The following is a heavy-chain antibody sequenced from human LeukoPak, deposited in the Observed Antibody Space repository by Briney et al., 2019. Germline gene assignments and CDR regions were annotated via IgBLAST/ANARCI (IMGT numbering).Heavy chain of an antibody. CDR2: ISSSGSTI. CDR1: GFTFSDYY. D-gene: IGHD1-26*01. CDR3: ARIGWETAGFAFDI. J-gene: IGHJ3*02. V-gene: IGHV3-11*04. Sequence: GGSLRLSCAASGFTFSDYYMSWIRQAPGKGLEWISYISSSGSTIYYTDSVKGRFTISRDNAKNSLYLQMNSLRAEDTAVYYCARIGWETAGFAFDIWGQGTMVTVSS.